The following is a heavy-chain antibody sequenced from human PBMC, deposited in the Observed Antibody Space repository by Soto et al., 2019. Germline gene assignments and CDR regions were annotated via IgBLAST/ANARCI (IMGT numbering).Heavy chain of an antibody. CDR3: AKVAYGGEGVVYWYFDL. D-gene: IGHD2-21*01. CDR1: GFSFSSYA. CDR2: ISGSGGRT. V-gene: IGHV3-23*01. J-gene: IGHJ2*01. Sequence: SLRLSCAASGFSFSSYAMSWVRQAPGKGLEWVSGISGSGGRTFNADSVKGRFTISRDSSKKALYMQMNSLRAEDTAIYYCAKVAYGGEGVVYWYFDLWGRGTLVTVSS.